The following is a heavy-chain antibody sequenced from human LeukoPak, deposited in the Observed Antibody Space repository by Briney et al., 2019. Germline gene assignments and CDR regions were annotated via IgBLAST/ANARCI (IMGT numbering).Heavy chain of an antibody. Sequence: SETLSLTCTVSGGSISNDYWSWIQQAAGKELEWIGRIYTRGSTNYNPSLKSRVTISLDKSKKQFSLNLNSVTAADTAVYYCAGGGTYGSGRNQHTTLDYWGQGTLVTVSS. J-gene: IGHJ4*02. CDR1: GGSISNDY. V-gene: IGHV4-4*07. CDR3: AGGGTYGSGRNQHTTLDY. CDR2: IYTRGST. D-gene: IGHD3-10*01.